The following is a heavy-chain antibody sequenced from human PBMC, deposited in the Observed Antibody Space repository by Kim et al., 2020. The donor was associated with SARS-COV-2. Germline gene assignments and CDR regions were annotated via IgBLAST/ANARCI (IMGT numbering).Heavy chain of an antibody. CDR3: TTGNSDY. CDR2: TDGGTT. D-gene: IGHD2-21*01. V-gene: IGHV3-15*01. Sequence: TDGGTTDYAAPGKGRFTISRDDSKNTLYLQMNSLKTEDTAVYYCTTGNSDYWGQGTLVTVSS. J-gene: IGHJ4*02.